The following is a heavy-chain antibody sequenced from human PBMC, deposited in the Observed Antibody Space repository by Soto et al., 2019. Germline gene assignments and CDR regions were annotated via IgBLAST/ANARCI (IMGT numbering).Heavy chain of an antibody. Sequence: QVTLKESGPVLVKPTETLTLTCTVSGFSLSNARMGVSWIRQPTGKALEWLAHIFSNDEKSYSTSLKSRLTISKDTSKSQVVLTMTNMDPVDTATYYCARIEYGDNWFDPWGQGTLVTVSS. J-gene: IGHJ5*02. V-gene: IGHV2-26*01. CDR2: IFSNDEK. CDR3: ARIEYGDNWFDP. D-gene: IGHD2-2*01. CDR1: GFSLSNARMG.